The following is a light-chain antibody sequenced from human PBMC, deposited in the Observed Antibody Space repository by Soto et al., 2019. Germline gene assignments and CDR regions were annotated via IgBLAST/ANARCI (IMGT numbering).Light chain of an antibody. J-gene: IGLJ1*01. CDR1: SSDVGRYNT. Sequence: QCALTKPASVSGSPGQSITISCTGTSSDVGRYNTVSWFQQHPGKAPTLMIYEVSKRPSGVSNRFSGSKSGNTASLTISGLQADDEADYYCCSYAGSSSLLYVFGTGTKVTVL. CDR2: EVS. V-gene: IGLV2-23*02. CDR3: CSYAGSSSLLYV.